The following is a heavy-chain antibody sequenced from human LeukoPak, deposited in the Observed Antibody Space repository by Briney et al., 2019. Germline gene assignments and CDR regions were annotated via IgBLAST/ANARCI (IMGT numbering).Heavy chain of an antibody. J-gene: IGHJ1*01. CDR1: GFTFSSYA. Sequence: GGSLRLSCAASGFTFSSYAMSWVRQAPGRGLEWVSAISGSGGSTYYADSVKGRFTIFRDNSKNTLYLQMNSLRAEDTAVYYCAKDERYCSGGSCYSTYFQHWGQGTLVTVSS. CDR3: AKDERYCSGGSCYSTYFQH. D-gene: IGHD2-15*01. CDR2: ISGSGGST. V-gene: IGHV3-23*01.